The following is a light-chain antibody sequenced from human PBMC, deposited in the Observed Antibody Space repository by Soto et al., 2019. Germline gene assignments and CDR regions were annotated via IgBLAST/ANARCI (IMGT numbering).Light chain of an antibody. V-gene: IGLV1-40*01. CDR3: SSFTSNRIYV. CDR1: TSNIGAGYD. Sequence: QSVLTQPPSVSGAPGQRVTISCTGTTSNIGAGYDVHWYQQPPGAAPKLVIYNNNNRPSGVPDRFSGSKSGSSGSLAITGLQAEDEADYYCSSFTSNRIYVFGPGTKLTVL. CDR2: NNN. J-gene: IGLJ1*01.